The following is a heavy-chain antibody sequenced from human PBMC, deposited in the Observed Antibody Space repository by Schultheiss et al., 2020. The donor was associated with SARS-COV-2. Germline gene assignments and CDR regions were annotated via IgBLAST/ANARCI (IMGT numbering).Heavy chain of an antibody. V-gene: IGHV1-18*01. Sequence: ASVKVSCKASGGTFSSYAISWVRQAPGQGLEWMGWISAYTGDTVYEQKLQGRVTMTTDTSTSTAYMELRSLRSDDTAVYYCARVLIFGAKYYFDYWGQGTLVTVSS. CDR2: ISAYTGDT. D-gene: IGHD3-10*01. J-gene: IGHJ4*02. CDR3: ARVLIFGAKYYFDY. CDR1: GGTFSSYA.